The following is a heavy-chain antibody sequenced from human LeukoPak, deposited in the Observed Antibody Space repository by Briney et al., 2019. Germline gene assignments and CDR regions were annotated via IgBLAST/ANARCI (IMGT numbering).Heavy chain of an antibody. CDR2: INPNSGGT. CDR3: ARDLVVVPAAIHWFDP. Sequence: ASVKVSCKASGYTFTSYDINWVRQATGQGLEWMGWINPNSGGTNYAQKFQGRVTMTRDTSISTAYMELSRLRSDDTAVYYCARDLVVVPAAIHWFDPWGQGTLVTVSS. V-gene: IGHV1-2*02. CDR1: GYTFTSYD. J-gene: IGHJ5*02. D-gene: IGHD2-2*01.